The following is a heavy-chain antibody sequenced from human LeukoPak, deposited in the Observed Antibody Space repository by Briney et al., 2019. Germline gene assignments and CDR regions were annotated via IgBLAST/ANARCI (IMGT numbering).Heavy chain of an antibody. Sequence: PSQTLSLTCTVSGGSISSGSYYWSWIRQPAGRGLEWIGRIYTSGSTNYNPSLKSRVTISVDTSKNQFSLKLSSVTAADTAVYYCARITVYYDILTGHDAFDIWGQGTMVTVSS. CDR3: ARITVYYDILTGHDAFDI. CDR1: GGSISSGSYY. V-gene: IGHV4-61*02. J-gene: IGHJ3*02. D-gene: IGHD3-9*01. CDR2: IYTSGST.